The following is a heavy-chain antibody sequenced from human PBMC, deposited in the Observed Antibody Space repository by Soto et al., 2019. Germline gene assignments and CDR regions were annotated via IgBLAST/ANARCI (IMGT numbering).Heavy chain of an antibody. CDR1: GGTFNNFA. J-gene: IGHJ4*02. CDR3: AAKSGFPYYFDH. CDR2: IIPVFVTP. Sequence: QVQLVQSGPEVKKPGSSVKVSCKSSGGTFNNFAFNWVPQAPGQGLEWMAGIIPVFVTPHYAQRFQGRVTITADESKSTAYMEPTRLTSEDTAVYFCAAKSGFPYYFDHWGQGTLVTVSS. D-gene: IGHD3-3*01. V-gene: IGHV1-69*01.